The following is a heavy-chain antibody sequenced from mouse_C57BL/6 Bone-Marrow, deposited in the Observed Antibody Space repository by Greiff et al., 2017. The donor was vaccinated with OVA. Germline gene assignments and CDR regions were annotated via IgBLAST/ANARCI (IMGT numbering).Heavy chain of an antibody. CDR3: ALWYPNYYAMDY. V-gene: IGHV5-12*01. D-gene: IGHD2-1*01. J-gene: IGHJ4*01. Sequence: DVHLVESGGGLVQPGGSLKLSCAASGFTFSDYYMYWVRQTPEKRLEWVAYISNGGGSTYYPDTVKGRFTISRDNAKNTLYLQMSRLKSEDTAMYYCALWYPNYYAMDYWGQGTSVTVSS. CDR1: GFTFSDYY. CDR2: ISNGGGST.